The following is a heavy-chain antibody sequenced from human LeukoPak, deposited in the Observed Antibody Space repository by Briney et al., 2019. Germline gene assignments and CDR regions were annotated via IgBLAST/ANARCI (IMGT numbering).Heavy chain of an antibody. CDR3: ARVLRFLEWLPPDGMDV. Sequence: SETLSLTCAVYGGSFSGYYWSWIRQPPGKGLEWIGGINHSGSTNYNPSLKSRVTISVDTSKNQFSLKLSSVTAADTAVYYCARVLRFLEWLPPDGMDVWGQGTTVTVSS. V-gene: IGHV4-34*01. J-gene: IGHJ6*02. CDR2: INHSGST. D-gene: IGHD3-3*01. CDR1: GGSFSGYY.